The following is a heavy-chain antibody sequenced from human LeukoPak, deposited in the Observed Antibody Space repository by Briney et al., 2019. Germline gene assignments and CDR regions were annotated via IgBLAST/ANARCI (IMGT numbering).Heavy chain of an antibody. J-gene: IGHJ5*02. CDR1: GFTFSSAS. D-gene: IGHD1-14*01. Sequence: GESLTLSCAASGFTFSSASMNWVRQAPGQGLEWVGRIKSKLDGGTADSGAPLKGRFTITRDDSKSTLYLQMNNLKTEDTAVYYCTRSSNNNAWGQGILVTVAS. CDR3: TRSSNNNA. V-gene: IGHV3-15*01. CDR2: IKSKLDGGTA.